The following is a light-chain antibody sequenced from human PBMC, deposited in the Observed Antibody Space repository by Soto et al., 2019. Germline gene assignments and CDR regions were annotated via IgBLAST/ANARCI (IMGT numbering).Light chain of an antibody. V-gene: IGKV3-20*01. J-gene: IGKJ1*01. Sequence: EIVLTQSPGTLSLSPGERVTLPCRASQSVGNNYLAWYQQKPGQAPRLLIYGASRRATGIPDRFSGSGSGTDFTLTISRLEPEDFAVYYCQQYGSSPQTFGQGTKVEIK. CDR2: GAS. CDR3: QQYGSSPQT. CDR1: QSVGNNY.